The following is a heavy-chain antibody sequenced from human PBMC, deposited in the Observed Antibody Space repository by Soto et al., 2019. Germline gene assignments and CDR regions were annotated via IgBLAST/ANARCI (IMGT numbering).Heavy chain of an antibody. CDR3: ARSPYSGSYYGPYDY. D-gene: IGHD1-26*01. V-gene: IGHV1-3*01. J-gene: IGHJ4*02. CDR1: GYTLTHYA. Sequence: ASVKVSCKSSGYTLTHYAIHWVRRAPGQSLEWMGWINAGHGTTQYSPKFQGRASITRDTSATTASMELNNLRYEDTAVYFCARSPYSGSYYGPYDYWGQGTLVTVSS. CDR2: INAGHGTT.